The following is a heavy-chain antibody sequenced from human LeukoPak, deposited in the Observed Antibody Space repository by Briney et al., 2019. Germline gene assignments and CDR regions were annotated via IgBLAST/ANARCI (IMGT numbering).Heavy chain of an antibody. D-gene: IGHD6-19*01. CDR2: IIPIFGTA. CDR1: GGTCSSYA. V-gene: IGHV1-69*13. J-gene: IGHJ6*02. Sequence: SVKASCKASGGTCSSYAISWVRQAPGQGLEWMGGIIPIFGTANYAQKFQGRVTITADESTSTAYMELSSLRSEDTAVYYRARDLTSNVAVTEYHYYAMDVWGQGTTVTVSS. CDR3: ARDLTSNVAVTEYHYYAMDV.